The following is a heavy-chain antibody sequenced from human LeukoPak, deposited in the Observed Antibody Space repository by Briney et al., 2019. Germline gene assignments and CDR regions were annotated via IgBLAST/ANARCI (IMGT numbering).Heavy chain of an antibody. CDR1: GFIFSTYS. CDR3: AREGGRPGYFGSGSP. D-gene: IGHD3-10*01. V-gene: IGHV3-7*04. Sequence: PGGSLRLSCAASGFIFSTYSMNWVRQAPGKGLEWVANIKQGGSEKYYVDSVKGRFTISRDNAKNSLYLQMSSLRAEDTAVYYCAREGGRPGYFGSGSPRGQGTLVTVSS. CDR2: IKQGGSEK. J-gene: IGHJ4*02.